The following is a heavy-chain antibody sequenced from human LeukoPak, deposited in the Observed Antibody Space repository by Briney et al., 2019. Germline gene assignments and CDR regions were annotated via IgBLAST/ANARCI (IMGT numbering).Heavy chain of an antibody. V-gene: IGHV1-69*05. Sequence: ASVKVSCKASGGTLSSYAISWVRQAPGQGLEWMGGIIPIFGIANYAQKFQGRATTTTDESTSTAYMELSSLRSEDTAVYYCAREGSGYRGAHFWYFDLWGRGTLVTVSS. CDR2: IIPIFGIA. J-gene: IGHJ2*01. CDR1: GGTLSSYA. CDR3: AREGSGYRGAHFWYFDL. D-gene: IGHD3-22*01.